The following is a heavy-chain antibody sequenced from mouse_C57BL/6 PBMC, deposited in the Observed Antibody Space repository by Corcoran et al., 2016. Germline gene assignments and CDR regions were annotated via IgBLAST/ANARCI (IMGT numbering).Heavy chain of an antibody. V-gene: IGHV1-18*01. J-gene: IGHJ1*03. D-gene: IGHD1-1*01. CDR2: INPNNGGT. CDR1: GYTFTDYN. CDR3: ARSWSTVVASPVYWYFDV. Sequence: EVQLQQSGPELVKPGASVKIPCKASGYTFTDYNMDWVKQSHGKSLEWIGDINPNNGGTIYNQKFKGKATLTVDKSSSTAYMELRSLTSEDTAVYYCARSWSTVVASPVYWYFDVWGTGTTVTVSS.